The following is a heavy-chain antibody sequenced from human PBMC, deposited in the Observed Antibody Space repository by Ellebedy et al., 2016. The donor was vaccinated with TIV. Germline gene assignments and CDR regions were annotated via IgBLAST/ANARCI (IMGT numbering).Heavy chain of an antibody. V-gene: IGHV3-23*01. D-gene: IGHD3-22*01. Sequence: GESLKISCAASGFSFSAFAMHWVRQAPGKGLEWLSVISADGSSTYHADSVKGRFTITRDNSKNTRYLQMSRLRTEDTAVYFCAKGSSSGFNYDRVGFEYWGQGTLVTVSS. CDR2: ISADGSST. J-gene: IGHJ4*02. CDR1: GFSFSAFA. CDR3: AKGSSSGFNYDRVGFEY.